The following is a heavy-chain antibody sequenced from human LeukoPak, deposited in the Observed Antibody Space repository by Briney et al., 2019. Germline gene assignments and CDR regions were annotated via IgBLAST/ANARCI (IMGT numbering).Heavy chain of an antibody. V-gene: IGHV4-34*01. CDR3: ARGRIAARPIDY. Sequence: SETLSLTCAVYGGSFSGYYWSWIRQPPGKGLEWIGEINRSGSTNYNPSLKSRVTISVDTSKNQFSLKLSSVTAADTAVYYCARGRIAARPIDYWGQGTLVTVSS. J-gene: IGHJ4*02. D-gene: IGHD6-6*01. CDR1: GGSFSGYY. CDR2: INRSGST.